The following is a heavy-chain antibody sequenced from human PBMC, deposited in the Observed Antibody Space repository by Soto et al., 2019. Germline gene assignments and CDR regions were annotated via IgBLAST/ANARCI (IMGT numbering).Heavy chain of an antibody. CDR2: IIPIFGTA. Sequence: SVEVSCKXSGGTFSSYAISWVRQAPGQGLEWMGGIIPIFGTANYAQKLQGRVTMTTDTSTSTAYMELRSLRSDDTAVYYCARHVLRYFDWLLHPNWFDPWGQGTLVTVSS. D-gene: IGHD3-9*01. J-gene: IGHJ5*02. V-gene: IGHV1-69*05. CDR1: GGTFSSYA. CDR3: ARHVLRYFDWLLHPNWFDP.